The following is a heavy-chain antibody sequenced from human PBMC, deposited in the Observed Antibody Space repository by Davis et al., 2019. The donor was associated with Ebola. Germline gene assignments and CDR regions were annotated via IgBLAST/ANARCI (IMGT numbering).Heavy chain of an antibody. CDR3: AREGGYDQFDY. J-gene: IGHJ4*02. V-gene: IGHV1-69*04. Sequence: KISCKASGYTFTSYGISWVRQAPGQGLEWMGRIIPILGIANYAQKFQGRVTITADESTSTAYMELSSLRSEDTAVYYCAREGGYDQFDYWGQGTLVTVSS. CDR2: IIPILGIA. D-gene: IGHD5-12*01. CDR1: GYTFTSYG.